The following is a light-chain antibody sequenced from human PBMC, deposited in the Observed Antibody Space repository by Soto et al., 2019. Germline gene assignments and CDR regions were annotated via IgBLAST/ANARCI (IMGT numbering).Light chain of an antibody. J-gene: IGLJ1*01. CDR1: SSNIGAGYD. CDR2: GNS. CDR3: QSYDSSLSGYV. V-gene: IGLV1-40*01. Sequence: QSALTQPPSVSGAPGQRATISCTGSSSNIGAGYDVHWYQQLPETAPKLLIYGNSNRPSGVPDRFSGSKSGTSASLAITGLQAEDEADYYCQSYDSSLSGYVFGTGTKVTVL.